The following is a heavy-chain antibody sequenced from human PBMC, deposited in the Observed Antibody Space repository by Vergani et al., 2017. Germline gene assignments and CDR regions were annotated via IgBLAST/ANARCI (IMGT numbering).Heavy chain of an antibody. CDR1: GFTFDDYA. CDR2: ISWNSGSI. Sequence: EVQLVESGGGLVQPGRSLRLSCAASGFTFDDYAMQWVRQAPGKGLEWVSGISWNSGSIGYADSVKGRFTISRDNAKNSLYLQMNSLRAEDTAVYYCARSTTVVTLDFDYWGQGTLVTVSS. CDR3: ARSTTVVTLDFDY. D-gene: IGHD4-23*01. V-gene: IGHV3-9*01. J-gene: IGHJ4*02.